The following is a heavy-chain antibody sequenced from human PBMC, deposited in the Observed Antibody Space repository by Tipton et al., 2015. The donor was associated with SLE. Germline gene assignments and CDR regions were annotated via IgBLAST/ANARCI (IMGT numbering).Heavy chain of an antibody. V-gene: IGHV4-39*01. CDR1: GGSISSYS. J-gene: IGHJ4*02. D-gene: IGHD3-10*01. CDR2: INYSGTT. Sequence: LRLSCTVSGGSISSYSWCWIRQPPGKGLEWIGSINYSGTTSYNPSLKSRVTKSVDTHKNQFSLKLSSVTAAATAVYYCTRHDYFASGRVYWGQGTLVTVSS. CDR3: TRHDYFASGRVY.